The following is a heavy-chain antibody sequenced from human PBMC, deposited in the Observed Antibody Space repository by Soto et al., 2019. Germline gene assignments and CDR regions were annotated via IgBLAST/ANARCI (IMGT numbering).Heavy chain of an antibody. J-gene: IGHJ3*02. CDR2: INHSGST. D-gene: IGHD1-26*01. Sequence: QVQLQQRGAGLLKPSETLSLTCAVLGGSFSDYYWTWIRQPPGKGLEWIGEINHSGSTSYHPSHKSRLTLSVDTSTKGSSLNLSSVTAADTAAYHCVRGRAFMSRVAFDIWGQGTMVTVSS. CDR3: VRGRAFMSRVAFDI. CDR1: GGSFSDYY. V-gene: IGHV4-34*02.